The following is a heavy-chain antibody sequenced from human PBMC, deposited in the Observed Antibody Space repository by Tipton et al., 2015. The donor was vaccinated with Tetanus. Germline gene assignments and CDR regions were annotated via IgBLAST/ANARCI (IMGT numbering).Heavy chain of an antibody. D-gene: IGHD3-10*01. CDR2: ISGYNGNT. V-gene: IGHV1-18*01. CDR1: GYTFTRYG. J-gene: IGHJ4*02. Sequence: QSGAEVKKPGASVKVSCKASGYTFTRYGLTWVRQAPGQGPEWMGWISGYNGNTNYAPKFQGRVTMTTDTTTNTAYMELRNLRSDDTAVYYCARDYFGSGSNYYFNYWGQGSQVSVSS. CDR3: ARDYFGSGSNYYFNY.